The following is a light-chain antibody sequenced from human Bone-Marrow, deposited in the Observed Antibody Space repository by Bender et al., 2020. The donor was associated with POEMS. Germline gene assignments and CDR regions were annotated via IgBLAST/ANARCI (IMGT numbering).Light chain of an antibody. CDR2: DVS. V-gene: IGLV2-14*03. Sequence: QSALTQPASVSGSPGQSVTISCTGTSSDVGAYDYVSWYQQHPGKTPQLMIYDVSLRPSGVSNRFSGSKSGNTASLTISGLQAEDEADYYCTSFTSSSTWVFGGGTKLTVL. CDR3: TSFTSSSTWV. CDR1: SSDVGAYDY. J-gene: IGLJ2*01.